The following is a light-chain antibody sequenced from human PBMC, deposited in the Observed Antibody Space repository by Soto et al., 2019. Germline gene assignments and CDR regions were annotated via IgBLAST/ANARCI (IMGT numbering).Light chain of an antibody. CDR3: QQYNSYPLT. V-gene: IGKV1-5*03. CDR1: QSISSW. J-gene: IGKJ5*01. CDR2: KAS. Sequence: DIQMTQSPSTLSASVGDRVTITCRASQSISSWLAWYQRKPGKAPKLLIYKASNLESGVPSRFSGSGSGTEFTLTISSLQPDDFATYYCQQYNSYPLTFGQGTRLEIK.